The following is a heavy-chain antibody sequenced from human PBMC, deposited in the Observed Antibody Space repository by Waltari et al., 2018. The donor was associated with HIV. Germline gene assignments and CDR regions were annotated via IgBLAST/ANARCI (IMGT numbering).Heavy chain of an antibody. Sequence: QVKLQESGPGLVKPSQTLSLSCTVSGGSFSSGGYYWSWIRQHPGKVLEWIGYTYHSGTTFYNPSLKGRVTISVDTSKDHFSLKLSSVTAADTAVYYGARTTARTFDRWGQGALVTVSS. CDR1: GGSFSSGGYY. J-gene: IGHJ4*02. CDR2: TYHSGTT. V-gene: IGHV4-31*03. CDR3: ARTTARTFDR.